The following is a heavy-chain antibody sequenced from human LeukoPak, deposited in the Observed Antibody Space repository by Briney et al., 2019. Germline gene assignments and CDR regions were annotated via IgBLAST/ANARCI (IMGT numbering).Heavy chain of an antibody. CDR2: ISSSSSYI. CDR1: GFTFSTYS. J-gene: IGHJ4*02. D-gene: IGHD1-26*01. V-gene: IGHV3-21*01. CDR3: ASSGSYRFDY. Sequence: GGSLRLSCAASGFTFSTYSMNWVRQAPGKGLEWVSFISSSSSYIYYADSVKSRFTISRDNAKNSLYLQMNSLRDEDTAVYYCASSGSYRFDYWGQGTLVTVSS.